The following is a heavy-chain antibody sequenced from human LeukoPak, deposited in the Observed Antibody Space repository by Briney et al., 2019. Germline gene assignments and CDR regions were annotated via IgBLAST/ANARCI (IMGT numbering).Heavy chain of an antibody. V-gene: IGHV5-51*07. CDR3: ARLSPGVGATAEY. CDR1: GYSFTSYW. Sequence: GESLKISCKGSGYSFTSYWIGWVHQMPGKGLEWMGIIYPGDSDTRYSPSFQGQVTISADKSISTTSLQWRSLKASDTATYYCARLSPGVGATAEYWGQGTLVTVSS. D-gene: IGHD1-26*01. CDR2: IYPGDSDT. J-gene: IGHJ4*02.